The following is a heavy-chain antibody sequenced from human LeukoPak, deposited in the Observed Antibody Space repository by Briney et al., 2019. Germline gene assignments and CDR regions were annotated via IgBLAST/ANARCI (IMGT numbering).Heavy chain of an antibody. CDR2: IIPIFGTA. CDR1: VATCSIYA. D-gene: IGHD1-26*01. Sequence: GASVKVSCKASVATCSIYAISWVRQAPGQGLEWMGRIIPIFGTANYAQKFQGRVTITTDESTSTAYIELSSLRSEDTAVYYCARGPLLPLDYWGQGTLVTVSS. J-gene: IGHJ4*02. CDR3: ARGPLLPLDY. V-gene: IGHV1-69*05.